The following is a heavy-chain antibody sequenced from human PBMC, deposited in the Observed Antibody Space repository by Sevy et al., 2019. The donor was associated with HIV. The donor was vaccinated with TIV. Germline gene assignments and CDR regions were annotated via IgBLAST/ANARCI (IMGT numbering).Heavy chain of an antibody. V-gene: IGHV3-66*02. J-gene: IGHJ4*02. CDR1: GFTVNDKY. Sequence: GGSLRLSCAISGFTVNDKYIIWVRQAPGKGLEWVSVIFSSGSTYYVGSAKGRFTISRDNSKNTVDLQMNSVRAEDTAVYYCVSLFLSYRSGWSYFDYWGQGTLVTVSS. D-gene: IGHD6-19*01. CDR3: VSLFLSYRSGWSYFDY. CDR2: IFSSGST.